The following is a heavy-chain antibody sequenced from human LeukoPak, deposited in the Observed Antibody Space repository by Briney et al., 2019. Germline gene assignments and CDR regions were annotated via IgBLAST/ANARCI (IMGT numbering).Heavy chain of an antibody. CDR3: ARLTHQYSSNYYYYYYMDV. J-gene: IGHJ6*03. Sequence: SETLSLTCTVSGGSISSYYWSWIRQPPGKGLEWIGYIYTSGSTNYNPSLKSRVTISVDTSKNQFSLKLSSVTAADTAVYYCARLTHQYSSNYYYYYYMDVWGKGTTVTVSS. D-gene: IGHD6-19*01. V-gene: IGHV4-4*09. CDR2: IYTSGST. CDR1: GGSISSYY.